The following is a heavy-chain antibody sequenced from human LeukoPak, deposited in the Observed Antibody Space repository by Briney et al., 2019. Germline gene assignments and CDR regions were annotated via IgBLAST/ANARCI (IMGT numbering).Heavy chain of an antibody. D-gene: IGHD6-13*01. Sequence: SETLSLTCTVSGGSISSYYWSWIRQPPGKGLEWIGYIYYSGSTNYNPSLKSRVTISVDTSKNQFSLKLSSVTAADTAVYYCARVVAAAGTLGYYYYMDVGGKGTTVTVSS. CDR1: GGSISSYY. CDR3: ARVVAAAGTLGYYYYMDV. CDR2: IYYSGST. J-gene: IGHJ6*03. V-gene: IGHV4-59*01.